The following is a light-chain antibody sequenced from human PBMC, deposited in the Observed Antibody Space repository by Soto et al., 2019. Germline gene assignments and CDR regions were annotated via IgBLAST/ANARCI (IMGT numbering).Light chain of an antibody. V-gene: IGLV2-8*01. CDR2: EVY. J-gene: IGLJ1*01. Sequence: QCVLTQPASASGSAGQSVTISCPGTSSDVGGYNYVSWYQHHPGKAPKLIIYEVYKRPSRVPDRFSGSKSGNTAALTVSGLQAEDEADYYCSSYVGTNSYVFGTGTRSPS. CDR1: SSDVGGYNY. CDR3: SSYVGTNSYV.